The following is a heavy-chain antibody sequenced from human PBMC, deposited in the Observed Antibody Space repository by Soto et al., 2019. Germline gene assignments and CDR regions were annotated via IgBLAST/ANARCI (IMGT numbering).Heavy chain of an antibody. CDR1: GFTFSSYG. J-gene: IGHJ6*02. D-gene: IGHD3-10*01. CDR3: AGTPLPLVFYYGMDV. V-gene: IGHV3-33*03. Sequence: GGSLRLSCAASGFTFSSYGMHWVRQAPGKGLEWVAVIWYDGSKKYYADSVKGRFTISRDNSKNTLYLQMNSLRAEDTAVYFCAGTPLPLVFYYGMDVWGQGTTVTVYS. CDR2: IWYDGSKK.